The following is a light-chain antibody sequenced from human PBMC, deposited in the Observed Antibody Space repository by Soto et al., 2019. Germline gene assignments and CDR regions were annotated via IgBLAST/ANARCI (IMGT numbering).Light chain of an antibody. CDR3: QQYYSYPLT. Sequence: DIQMTQSPSSLSASVGDRVTITCRASQTISGYLNWYQQKPGKAPELLIYAASYLGNGVPSRFSGSGSGTDFTLTISCLQSEDFATYYCQQYYSYPLTFGGGTKVDIK. CDR1: QTISGY. J-gene: IGKJ4*01. CDR2: AAS. V-gene: IGKV1-39*01.